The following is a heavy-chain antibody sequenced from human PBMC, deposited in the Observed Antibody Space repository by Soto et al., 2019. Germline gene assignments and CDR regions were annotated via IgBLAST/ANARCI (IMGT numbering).Heavy chain of an antibody. V-gene: IGHV3-48*02. J-gene: IGHJ3*02. CDR3: ARIDGAFDI. CDR1: GFSFSSYA. Sequence: GGSLRLSCAASGFSFSSYAMTWVRQAPGRGLQWVSAISGSGSPTYYADSVKGRFTISRDNAKNSLYLQMNSLRDEDTAVYYCARIDGAFDIWGQGTMVTVSS. CDR2: ISGSGSPT.